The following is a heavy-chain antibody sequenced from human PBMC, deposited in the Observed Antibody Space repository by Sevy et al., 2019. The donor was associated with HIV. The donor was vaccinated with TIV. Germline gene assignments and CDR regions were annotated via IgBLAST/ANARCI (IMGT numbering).Heavy chain of an antibody. Sequence: SETLSLTCTVSGGSISSYYWSWIRQPAGKGLEWIGRIYTSGSTNYNPSLKSRVTMSVDTSKNQFSLKLSSVTAADTAVYYCARDQRWLQFTYFDYWGQGTLVTVSS. CDR2: IYTSGST. D-gene: IGHD5-12*01. CDR1: GGSISSYY. J-gene: IGHJ4*02. V-gene: IGHV4-4*07. CDR3: ARDQRWLQFTYFDY.